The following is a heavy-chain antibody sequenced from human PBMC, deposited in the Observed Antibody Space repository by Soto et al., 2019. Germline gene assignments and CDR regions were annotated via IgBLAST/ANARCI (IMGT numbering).Heavy chain of an antibody. J-gene: IGHJ4*02. Sequence: QVQLQESGPGLVKPSQTLSLTCTVSGGSISSGAYYWRWIRQPPGKGLEWIGYIYYSGSTYYNPILTGSVTLSVDTSKYECSLKLSSVTAADTAVYYCARGKYSYGNDYWGQGTLVTVSS. CDR2: IYYSGST. D-gene: IGHD5-18*01. CDR1: GGSISSGAYY. V-gene: IGHV4-30-4*01. CDR3: ARGKYSYGNDY.